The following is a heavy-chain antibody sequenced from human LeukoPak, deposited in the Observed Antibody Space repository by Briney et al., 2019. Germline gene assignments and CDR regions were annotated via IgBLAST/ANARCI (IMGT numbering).Heavy chain of an antibody. V-gene: IGHV3-11*06. CDR3: ARAKRNGFDI. Sequence: GGSLRLSCAASGFTLSDYQMSWIRQAPGKGLEWVSSISSSSSYIYYADSVKGRFTISRDNAKNSLYLQMNSLRAEDTAVYYCARAKRNGFDIWGQGTMVTVSS. J-gene: IGHJ3*02. CDR1: GFTLSDYQ. CDR2: ISSSSSYI.